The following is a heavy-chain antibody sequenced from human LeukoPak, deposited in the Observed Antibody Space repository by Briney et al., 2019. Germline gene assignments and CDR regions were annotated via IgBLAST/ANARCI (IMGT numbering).Heavy chain of an antibody. D-gene: IGHD1-26*01. CDR1: GYTFTNYY. CDR2: INPSDGRT. V-gene: IGHV1-46*01. Sequence: ASVKVSCKASGYTFTNYYMHWVRQAPGQGLEWMGIINPSDGRTSYAQKFQGRVTMTRDMSTSTVYMELSSLRSEDTAVYYCARDKWELPHYWGQGTLVTVSS. CDR3: ARDKWELPHY. J-gene: IGHJ4*02.